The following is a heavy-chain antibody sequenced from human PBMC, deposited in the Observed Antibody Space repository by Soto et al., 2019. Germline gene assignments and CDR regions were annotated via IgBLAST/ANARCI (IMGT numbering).Heavy chain of an antibody. CDR1: CGSISSSSYY. J-gene: IGHJ4*02. CDR2: IYYSGST. D-gene: IGHD5-18*01. CDR3: ARQPAGYSYARYYFDY. V-gene: IGHV4-39*01. Sequence: SETLSLTCTVSCGSISSSSYYWGWIRQPPGKGLEWIGSIYYSGSTYYNPSLKSRVTISVDTSKNQFSLKLSSVTAADTAVYYCARQPAGYSYARYYFDYWGQGTLVTVSA.